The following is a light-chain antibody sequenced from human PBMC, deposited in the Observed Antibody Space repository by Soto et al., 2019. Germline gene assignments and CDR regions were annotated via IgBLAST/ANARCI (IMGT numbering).Light chain of an antibody. Sequence: DIQMTQSPSTLSAYVGDTVTITCRASQPISGWLAWYQQRPEKAPNLLIFDASTLKSRVPSKFSCSGSGTTFTLTISSLQSDDFATYYWIQYNGYYRTFVQGTKVEIK. CDR2: DAS. J-gene: IGKJ1*01. V-gene: IGKV1-5*01. CDR3: IQYNGYYRT. CDR1: QPISGW.